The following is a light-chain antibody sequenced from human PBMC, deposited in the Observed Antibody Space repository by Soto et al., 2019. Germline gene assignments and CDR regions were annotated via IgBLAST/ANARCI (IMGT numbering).Light chain of an antibody. V-gene: IGKV3-15*01. CDR1: QSVSSN. Sequence: EIVMTQSPATLSVSPGERATLSCRASQSVSSNLAWYQQKPGQAPRLLIYGASTRATGIPARFNGSGSGTEFTLTISSVQYYDVAAYHCQQYNTNVGQGTRLEIK. CDR2: GAS. J-gene: IGKJ5*01. CDR3: QQYNTN.